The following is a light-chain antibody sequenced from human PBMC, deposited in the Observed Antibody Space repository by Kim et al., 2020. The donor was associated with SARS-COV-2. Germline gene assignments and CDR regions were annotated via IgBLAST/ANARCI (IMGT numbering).Light chain of an antibody. V-gene: IGLV2-14*01. CDR2: EVT. Sequence: SFPPPVPGTSRDVYDYNYVSWYQQPPGKAPKLMIYEVTKRPSGVSYRFSGSKSGNTASLTISGLQAEDEADYYCSSYTSSSGLMVFGGGTQLTVL. CDR1: SRDVYDYNY. CDR3: SSYTSSSGLMV. J-gene: IGLJ3*02.